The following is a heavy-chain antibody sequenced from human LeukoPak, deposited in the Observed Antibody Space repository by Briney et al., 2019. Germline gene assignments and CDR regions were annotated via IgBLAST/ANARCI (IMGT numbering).Heavy chain of an antibody. J-gene: IGHJ4*02. CDR2: INPNSGGT. V-gene: IGHV1-2*02. CDR3: ASDGSIAARGGGIDY. D-gene: IGHD6-6*01. CDR1: GYTFTGYY. Sequence: ASVKVSCKASGYTFTGYYMHWVRQAPGQGLEWMGWINPNSGGTNYAQKFQGRVTMTRDTSISTAYMELSRLRSDDTAVYYCASDGSIAARGGGIDYWGQGTLVTVSS.